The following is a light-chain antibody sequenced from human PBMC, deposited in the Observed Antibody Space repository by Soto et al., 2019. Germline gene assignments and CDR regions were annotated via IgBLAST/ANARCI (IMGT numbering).Light chain of an antibody. CDR3: NSYTSSNTYV. CDR2: EVN. CDR1: SSDVGSYNR. Sequence: QSVLTQPPSVSGSPGQSVTISCAGTSSDVGSYNRVSWYQQPPGTAPKLMIYEVNNRPSGVPDRFSGSKSGNTASLTITGLQFEDEADYYCNSYTSSNTYVFGTGPKVPVL. V-gene: IGLV2-18*02. J-gene: IGLJ1*01.